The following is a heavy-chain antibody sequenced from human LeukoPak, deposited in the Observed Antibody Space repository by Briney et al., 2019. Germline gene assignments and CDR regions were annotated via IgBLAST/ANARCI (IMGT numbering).Heavy chain of an antibody. CDR2: ISANGGST. J-gene: IGHJ4*02. V-gene: IGHV3-64D*06. CDR3: VKDLYKGDSASWYFFHY. D-gene: IGHD6-13*01. CDR1: GFIISDYA. Sequence: PGGSLRLSCSASGFIISDYAMHWVRQAPGKGLEYVSGISANGGSTYYAGSVKGRFTIYRDTSKNTLYIQMSSLRAEDTAMYHCVKDLYKGDSASWYFFHYWGQGILVTVSS.